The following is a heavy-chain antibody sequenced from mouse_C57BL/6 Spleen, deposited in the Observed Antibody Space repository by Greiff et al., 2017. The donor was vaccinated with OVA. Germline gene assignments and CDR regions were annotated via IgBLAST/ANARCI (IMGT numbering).Heavy chain of an antibody. CDR2: ISGGGGNT. J-gene: IGHJ2*01. V-gene: IGHV5-9*01. D-gene: IGHD2-2*01. CDR1: GFTFSSYT. Sequence: EVMLVESGGGLVKPGGSLKLSCAASGFTFSSYTMSWVRQTPEKRLEWVATISGGGGNTYYPDSVKGRFTISRDNAKNTLYLQMSSLRSEDTALYYCARRGGYGYDVYYFDYWGQGTTLTVSS. CDR3: ARRGGYGYDVYYFDY.